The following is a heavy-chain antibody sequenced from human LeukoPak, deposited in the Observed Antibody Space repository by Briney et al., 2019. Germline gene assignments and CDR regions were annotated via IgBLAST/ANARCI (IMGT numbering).Heavy chain of an antibody. V-gene: IGHV4-39*01. Sequence: SETLSLTCTVSGGSISGISYYWGWIRQPPGKGLEWIGVIYYSGSTYYNPSLKSRVTISVDTSKNQFSLKLSSVTAADTAVYYCAESNSWYRWFDPGGQGTLVTVSS. CDR1: GGSISGISYY. CDR3: AESNSWYRWFDP. D-gene: IGHD6-13*01. CDR2: IYYSGST. J-gene: IGHJ5*02.